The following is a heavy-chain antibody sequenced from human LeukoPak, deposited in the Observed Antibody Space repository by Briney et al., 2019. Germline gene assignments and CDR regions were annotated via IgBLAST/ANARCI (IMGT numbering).Heavy chain of an antibody. V-gene: IGHV4-39*01. CDR3: ARQYEF. Sequence: SETLSLTCTVSGASIISGNYFWGWVLQPAGKRLEWIGSWHHSGITDYNPSLKSRVTIVADTSKNQFSLKLASVAAADSAVYFCARQYEFWGQGTLVTVSS. CDR2: WHHSGIT. CDR1: GASIISGNYF. D-gene: IGHD3-10*01. J-gene: IGHJ4*02.